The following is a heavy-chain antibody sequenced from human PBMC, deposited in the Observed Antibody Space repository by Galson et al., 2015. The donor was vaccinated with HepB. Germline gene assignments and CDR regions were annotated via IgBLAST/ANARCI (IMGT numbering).Heavy chain of an antibody. D-gene: IGHD2-2*01. J-gene: IGHJ4*02. CDR2: IWYDGSNE. CDR1: GFTFSSYG. Sequence: SLRLSCAASGFTFSSYGMHWVRQAPGKGLDWVAVIWYDGSNEYYADSVKGRFTISRDNSKNTLYLQMNSLRAEDTAVYFWARGHQTSCPDYWGQGTLVTVSS. V-gene: IGHV3-33*01. CDR3: ARGHQTSCPDY.